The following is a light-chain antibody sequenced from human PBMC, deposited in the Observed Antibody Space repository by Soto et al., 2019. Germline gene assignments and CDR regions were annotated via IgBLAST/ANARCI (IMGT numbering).Light chain of an antibody. CDR1: QSVSSN. Sequence: EIVMTQSPATLSVSPGERATLSCRASQSVSSNLAWYQQKPGQAPRLLIYGASTRATGIPARFSGSGSGTEFTLTISSLQSEDFAVYYCQRYNNWPPWTFGQGTKLEIK. V-gene: IGKV3D-15*01. J-gene: IGKJ2*02. CDR2: GAS. CDR3: QRYNNWPPWT.